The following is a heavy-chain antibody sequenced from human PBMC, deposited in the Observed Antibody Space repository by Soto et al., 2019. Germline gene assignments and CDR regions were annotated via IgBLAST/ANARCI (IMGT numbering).Heavy chain of an antibody. J-gene: IGHJ4*02. D-gene: IGHD3-10*01. CDR2: IYSGGYT. Sequence: EVQLVESGGGLIQPGGSLRLSCAVSGFTVSNNYMSWVRQAPGRGLEGVSVIYSGGYTAYGDSVKGRFTISRDNSKNTHYLQMNTLRPGDPGVVFCATLPGGGGYWGQGTLVTVSS. CDR1: GFTVSNNY. CDR3: ATLPGGGGY. V-gene: IGHV3-53*01.